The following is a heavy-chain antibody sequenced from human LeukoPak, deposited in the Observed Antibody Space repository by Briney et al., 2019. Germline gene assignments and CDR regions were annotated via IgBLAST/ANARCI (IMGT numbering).Heavy chain of an antibody. CDR3: ARQGYDILTGYIDAFDI. J-gene: IGHJ3*02. CDR1: GGSISSYY. Sequence: SETLSLTCTVSGGSISSYYWSWIRQPPGKGLEWIGYISYSGSTNYNPSLKSRVTISIDTSKNQFSLKLRSVTAAGTAIYYCARQGYDILTGYIDAFDIWGQGTMVTVSS. D-gene: IGHD3-9*01. V-gene: IGHV4-59*08. CDR2: ISYSGST.